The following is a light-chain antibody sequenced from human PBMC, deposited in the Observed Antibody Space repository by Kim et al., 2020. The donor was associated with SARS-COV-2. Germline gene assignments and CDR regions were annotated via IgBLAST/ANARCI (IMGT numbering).Light chain of an antibody. CDR3: CSYAGSYTLV. J-gene: IGLJ3*02. CDR2: DIN. Sequence: GQSVTIPCTGTSSDVGGHNYVSWYQQHPGKGPKLMIYDINKRPSGVPDRFSGSKSGNTASLTISGLQAEDEADYYCCSYAGSYTLVFGGGTQLTVL. CDR1: SSDVGGHNY. V-gene: IGLV2-11*01.